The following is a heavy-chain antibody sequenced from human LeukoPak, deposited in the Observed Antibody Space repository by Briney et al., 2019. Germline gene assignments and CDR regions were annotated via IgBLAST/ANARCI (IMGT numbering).Heavy chain of an antibody. D-gene: IGHD3-10*01. J-gene: IGHJ6*03. CDR3: ASGFLRSWDYYCMDV. CDR1: GGSFNDYA. V-gene: IGHV1-69*13. Sequence: ASVKVSCKASGGSFNDYASSWVRQAPGQGLEWMGGIIPIFGTPMYAQKFQGRVTISADESTSSVYLELSSLRSEDTAVYYCASGFLRSWDYYCMDVWGKGTTVTVSS. CDR2: IIPIFGTP.